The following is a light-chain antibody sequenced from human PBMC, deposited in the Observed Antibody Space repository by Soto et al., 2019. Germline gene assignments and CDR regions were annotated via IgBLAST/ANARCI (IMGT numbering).Light chain of an antibody. J-gene: IGKJ1*01. CDR3: QLYLTSTERT. CDR2: GTS. V-gene: IGKV3-20*01. Sequence: ESVLTQSPGTLSLSPGERATLSCRASQSASSRYLAWYQQKPGQAPRLLIYGTSSRATGIPDRFSGSGSGTDFTLTIRRQEPEDTAVYYCQLYLTSTERTFGQGTKVEL. CDR1: QSASSRY.